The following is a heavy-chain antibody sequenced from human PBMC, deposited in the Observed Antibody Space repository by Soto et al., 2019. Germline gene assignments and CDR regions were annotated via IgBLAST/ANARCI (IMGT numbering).Heavy chain of an antibody. Sequence: QVQLVQSGAEVKKPGASVKVSCKASGYTFTSYGISWVRQAPGQGLEWMGWISAYNGNTNYAQKLQGRVTMTTDTSTRTADMELRSLRSDDTAVYYCARDSPGYSSGWYNYWGQGTLVTVSS. CDR2: ISAYNGNT. J-gene: IGHJ4*02. CDR1: GYTFTSYG. CDR3: ARDSPGYSSGWYNY. D-gene: IGHD6-19*01. V-gene: IGHV1-18*01.